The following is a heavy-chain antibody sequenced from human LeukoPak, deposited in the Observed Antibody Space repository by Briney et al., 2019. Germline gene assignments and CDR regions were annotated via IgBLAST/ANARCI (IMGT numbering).Heavy chain of an antibody. J-gene: IGHJ4*02. CDR1: GYTFTSYY. Sequence: ASVKVSCKASGYTFTSYYMHWVRQAPGQGLEWMGIINPSGGSTSYAQKFQGRVTMTRDTSTSTVYMELSSLRSEDTAVYYCARAERGRFLEWLLGPHFDYWGQGTLVTVSS. D-gene: IGHD3-3*01. CDR3: ARAERGRFLEWLLGPHFDY. V-gene: IGHV1-46*01. CDR2: INPSGGST.